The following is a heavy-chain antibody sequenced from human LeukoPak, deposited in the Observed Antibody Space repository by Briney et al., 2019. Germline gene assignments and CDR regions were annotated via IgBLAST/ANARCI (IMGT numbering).Heavy chain of an antibody. CDR3: ARGRSYMGD. J-gene: IGHJ4*02. CDR2: IYYSGST. V-gene: IGHV4-59*01. CDR1: GGSLSSYY. D-gene: IGHD3-16*01. Sequence: PSETLSLTCTVSGGSLSSYYWSWIRQPPGKGLEWIGYIYYSGSTNHNPSLKSRVTISVDTSKNQFSLKLNSVTAADTAVYYCARGRSYMGDWGQGTLVTVSS.